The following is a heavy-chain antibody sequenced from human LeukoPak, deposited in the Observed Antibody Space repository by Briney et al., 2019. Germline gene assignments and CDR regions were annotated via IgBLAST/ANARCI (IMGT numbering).Heavy chain of an antibody. D-gene: IGHD3-22*01. CDR3: ARLYYYDSSGSLDY. Sequence: GESLKISCKGSGYIFISYWIGWVRQMPGKGLEWMGIIYPGDSDIRYSPSFQGQVTISADKSISTAYLQWSRLKASDTAMYYCARLYYYDSSGSLDYWGQGTLVTVSS. CDR2: IYPGDSDI. J-gene: IGHJ4*02. CDR1: GYIFISYW. V-gene: IGHV5-51*01.